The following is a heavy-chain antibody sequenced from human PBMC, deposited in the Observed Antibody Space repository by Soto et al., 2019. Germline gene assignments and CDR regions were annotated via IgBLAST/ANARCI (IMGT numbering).Heavy chain of an antibody. V-gene: IGHV3-30*03. CDR3: ARDLNLGSFDY. Sequence: PGGSLRLSCAASGFIFRNYGMHWVRQAPGKGLEWVALISYDGSNKFHSDSVKGRFTISRDNSKNTLYLQMNSLRAEDTAVYYCARDLNLGSFDYWGQGTLVTVSS. J-gene: IGHJ4*02. CDR2: ISYDGSNK. CDR1: GFIFRNYG.